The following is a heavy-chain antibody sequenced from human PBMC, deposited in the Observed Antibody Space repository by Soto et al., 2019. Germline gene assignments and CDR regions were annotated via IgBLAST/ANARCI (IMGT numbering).Heavy chain of an antibody. CDR1: RYPFTSFY. D-gene: IGHD1-26*01. Sequence: SVKVSCQASRYPFTSFYISWLRQAPGQGLEWMGIINPSGGSTTYPQKFQGRVTMTRDTSTSTVHMELITLRSEDTAVYYCARSQVGRPLDVWGPGTTVTVSS. J-gene: IGHJ6*02. CDR2: INPSGGST. CDR3: ARSQVGRPLDV. V-gene: IGHV1-46*01.